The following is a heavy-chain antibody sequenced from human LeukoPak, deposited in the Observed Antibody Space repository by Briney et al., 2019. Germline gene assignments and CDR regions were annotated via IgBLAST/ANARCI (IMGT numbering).Heavy chain of an antibody. CDR2: ISGSGGST. CDR1: GFTLSSYA. CDR3: AKALGGSYLYYYYYGMDV. V-gene: IGHV3-23*01. J-gene: IGHJ6*02. D-gene: IGHD1-26*01. Sequence: GGSLRLPCAASGFTLSSYAMSWVRQAPGKGLEWVSAISGSGGSTYYADSVKGRFTISRDNSKNTLYLQMNSLRAEDTAVYYCAKALGGSYLYYYYYGMDVWGQGTTVTVSS.